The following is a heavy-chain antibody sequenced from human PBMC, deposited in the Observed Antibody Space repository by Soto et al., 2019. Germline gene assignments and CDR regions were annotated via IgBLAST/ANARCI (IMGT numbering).Heavy chain of an antibody. CDR2: INPDTGAI. J-gene: IGHJ5*02. D-gene: IGHD6-13*01. V-gene: IGHV1-2*04. Sequence: QVRLVQSGAEVKKPGASVKVSCKAYGYTFTGYYMHWVRQAPGQGLQWMGWINPDTGAINYAQEFQGWVTMTRDTSTNTAYMELSRLRVDDTAIYYCARSYSTSWYIWFDPWGQGTLVTVSS. CDR1: GYTFTGYY. CDR3: ARSYSTSWYIWFDP.